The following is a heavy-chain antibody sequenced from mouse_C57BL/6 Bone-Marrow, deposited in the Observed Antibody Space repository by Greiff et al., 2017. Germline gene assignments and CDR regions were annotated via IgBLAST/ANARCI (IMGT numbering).Heavy chain of an antibody. Sequence: EVQLQQSGAELVRPGASVKLFCTASGFNIKDYYMHWVKQRPEQGLEWIGRIDPEDGDTEYAPKFQGKATMTADTSSNTAYLQLSSLTSEDSAVSYCARGGGNYVGDYWGQGTTLTVSS. CDR3: ARGGGNYVGDY. D-gene: IGHD2-1*01. CDR2: IDPEDGDT. CDR1: GFNIKDYY. V-gene: IGHV14-1*01. J-gene: IGHJ2*01.